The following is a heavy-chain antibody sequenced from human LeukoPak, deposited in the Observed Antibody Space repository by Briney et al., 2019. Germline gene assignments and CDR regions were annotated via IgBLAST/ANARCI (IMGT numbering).Heavy chain of an antibody. CDR3: AKGGHSDIWYPYFDY. CDR1: GFTFSSFG. Sequence: GGSLRLSCAASGFTFSSFGMHWVRQAPGKGLEWVAFIHYDGSNKYYADSVKSRFTISRDNSKNTLYLQMNSLRAEDTAVYYCAKGGHSDIWYPYFDYWGQGALVTVSS. V-gene: IGHV3-30*02. J-gene: IGHJ4*02. CDR2: IHYDGSNK. D-gene: IGHD6-13*01.